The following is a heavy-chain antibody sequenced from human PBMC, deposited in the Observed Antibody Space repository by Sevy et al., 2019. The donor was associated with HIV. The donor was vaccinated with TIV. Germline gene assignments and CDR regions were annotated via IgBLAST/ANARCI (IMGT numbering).Heavy chain of an antibody. CDR2: ISSSSSYI. CDR1: GFTFSSYS. J-gene: IGHJ3*02. Sequence: GGSLRLSCAASGFTFSSYSMNWVRQAPGKGLEWVSSISSSSSYIYYADSVKGRFTISRDNAKNSLYLQMISLRAEDTAVYYCARGSYDFWSGYFRPADGGAFDIWGQGTMVTVSS. V-gene: IGHV3-21*01. CDR3: ARGSYDFWSGYFRPADGGAFDI. D-gene: IGHD3-3*01.